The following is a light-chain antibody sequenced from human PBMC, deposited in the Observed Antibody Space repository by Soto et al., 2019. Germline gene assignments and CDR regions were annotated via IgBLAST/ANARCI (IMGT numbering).Light chain of an antibody. J-gene: IGLJ1*01. Sequence: QSVLTQPPSVSAAPGQKVTISCSGSSSNIGNNYVSWYQQLPGTAPKLLIYENTKRPSGIPDRFSGSKSGTSATLGITGLQTGDEADYYCGTWDSSLSAGGVFGTGTKLTVL. CDR3: GTWDSSLSAGGV. V-gene: IGLV1-51*02. CDR1: SSNIGNNY. CDR2: ENT.